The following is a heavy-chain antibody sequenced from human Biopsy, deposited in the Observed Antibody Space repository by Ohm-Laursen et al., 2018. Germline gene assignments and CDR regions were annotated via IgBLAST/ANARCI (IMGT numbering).Heavy chain of an antibody. J-gene: IGHJ6*02. CDR3: ARDSSRRAREGGMDV. CDR1: DFTVSENY. CDR2: ISETSSHI. D-gene: IGHD6-6*01. Sequence: SLRLSCAASDFTVSENYFTWVRQAPGKGLEWISYISETSSHIYDADSVRGRFTVARDIAKNSLYLQLNSLRVEDTAVYYCARDSSRRAREGGMDVWGQGTTVTVSS. V-gene: IGHV3-11*06.